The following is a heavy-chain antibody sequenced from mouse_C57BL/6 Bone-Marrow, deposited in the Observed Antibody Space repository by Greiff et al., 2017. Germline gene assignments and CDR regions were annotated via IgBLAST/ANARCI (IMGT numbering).Heavy chain of an antibody. D-gene: IGHD1-1*01. CDR3: AREVSSYYYGSSWYVDV. Sequence: EVQLQQSGPELVKPGASVKMSCKASGYTFTDYNMHWVKQSHGKSLEWIGYINPNNGGTSYNQKFKGKATLTVNKSSSTAYMELRSLTSEDSAVYYCAREVSSYYYGSSWYVDVWGTGTTVTVSS. J-gene: IGHJ1*03. CDR2: INPNNGGT. V-gene: IGHV1-22*01. CDR1: GYTFTDYN.